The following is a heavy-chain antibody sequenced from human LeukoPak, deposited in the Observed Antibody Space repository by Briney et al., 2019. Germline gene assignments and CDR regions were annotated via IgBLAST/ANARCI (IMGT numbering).Heavy chain of an antibody. CDR3: AKARWLRLDRPFDY. D-gene: IGHD5-12*01. CDR1: GFTFSSYG. Sequence: GGSLRLSCAASGFTFSSYGMHWVRQAPGKGREWVAFIRYDGSNKYYADSVKGRFTISRDNSKNTLYLQMNSLRAEDTAVYYCAKARWLRLDRPFDYWGQGTLVTVSS. CDR2: IRYDGSNK. V-gene: IGHV3-30*02. J-gene: IGHJ4*02.